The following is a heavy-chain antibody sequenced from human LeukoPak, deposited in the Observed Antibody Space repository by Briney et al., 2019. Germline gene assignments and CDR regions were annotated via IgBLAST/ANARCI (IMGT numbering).Heavy chain of an antibody. CDR3: ARAAAGGDDPYDV. J-gene: IGHJ3*01. Sequence: ASVKVSCKASGYTFKNYDINWVRQAPGQGLEWMAWMNPNNDNAGSAQKFQGRVTMTRDTSINTAYMELSSLRSDDTGVYYCARAAAGGDDPYDVWGQGSLIIVSS. CDR2: MNPNNDNA. V-gene: IGHV1-8*01. D-gene: IGHD6-25*01. CDR1: GYTFKNYD.